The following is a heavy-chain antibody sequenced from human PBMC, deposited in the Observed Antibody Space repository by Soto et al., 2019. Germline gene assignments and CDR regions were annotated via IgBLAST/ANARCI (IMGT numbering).Heavy chain of an antibody. CDR3: ARSILFTRRTFPRKEYYYYGMDV. Sequence: ASVKVSCKASGYSFTSYGISWVRQAPGQGLERMGWISAYNDNTNYAQKLQGRVTMTTDTSTSTVYMELRSLRSDDTAVYYCARSILFTRRTFPRKEYYYYGMDVWGQGTTVTVSS. CDR2: ISAYNDNT. D-gene: IGHD2-15*01. CDR1: GYSFTSYG. J-gene: IGHJ6*02. V-gene: IGHV1-18*01.